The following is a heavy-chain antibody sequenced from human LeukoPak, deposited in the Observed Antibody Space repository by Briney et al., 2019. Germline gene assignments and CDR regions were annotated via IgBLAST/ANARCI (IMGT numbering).Heavy chain of an antibody. J-gene: IGHJ4*02. CDR1: GFTLSSNY. CDR2: IYSGGST. CDR3: ARDPDGYKGAGDY. D-gene: IGHD5-24*01. Sequence: QPGGPLRLSCAASGFTLSSNYMSWLRQAPGKGLEGVSVIYSGGSTYYADSVKGRFTISRDNSKNTLYLQMNSLRAEDTAVYYCARDPDGYKGAGDYWGQGTLVTVSS. V-gene: IGHV3-53*01.